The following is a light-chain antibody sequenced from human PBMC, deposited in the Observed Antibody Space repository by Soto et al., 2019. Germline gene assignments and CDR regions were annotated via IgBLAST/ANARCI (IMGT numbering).Light chain of an antibody. CDR1: QSISSW. V-gene: IGKV1-5*03. J-gene: IGKJ1*01. CDR3: QQYNSYWT. CDR2: KAS. Sequence: DIQMTQSPSTLSASVGDSVTITCRASQSISSWLAWYQQKPGKAPKLLIYKASSLESGVPSRFSGSESGTEFTLTISSLQPDNFATYYCQQYNSYWTFGQGTKVDIK.